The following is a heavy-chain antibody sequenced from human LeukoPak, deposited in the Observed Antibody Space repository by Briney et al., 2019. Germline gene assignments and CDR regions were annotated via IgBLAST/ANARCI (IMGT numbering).Heavy chain of an antibody. CDR2: ISGSGGST. D-gene: IGHD2-15*01. Sequence: GRSLRLSCAASGFTFSNYDMSWVRQAPGKGLEWVSGISGSGGSTIYADSVKGRFTISRDNSKGTLHLQMDSLRAEDTAVYYCAKPDCSGSSCYQFDCWGQGTLVTVSS. J-gene: IGHJ4*02. CDR3: AKPDCSGSSCYQFDC. CDR1: GFTFSNYD. V-gene: IGHV3-23*01.